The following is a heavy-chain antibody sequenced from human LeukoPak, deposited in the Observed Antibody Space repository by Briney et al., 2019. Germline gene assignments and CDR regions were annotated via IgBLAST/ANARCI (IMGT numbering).Heavy chain of an antibody. CDR2: ISSSGSTI. CDR1: GFTFSSYE. V-gene: IGHV3-48*03. CDR3: ARDYGDYLRAFDY. Sequence: PGGSLRLSCAASGFTFSSYEMNWVRQAPGKGLEWVSYISSSGSTIYYADSVKGRFTISRDNAKNSLYLQMNSLRAEDTAVYYCARDYGDYLRAFDYWGQGTLVTVSS. J-gene: IGHJ4*02. D-gene: IGHD4-17*01.